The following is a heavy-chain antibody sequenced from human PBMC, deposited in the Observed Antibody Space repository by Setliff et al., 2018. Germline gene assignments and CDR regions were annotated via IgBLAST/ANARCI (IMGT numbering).Heavy chain of an antibody. CDR3: RFWSYVYKNDY. Sequence: SETLSLTCTFYGGPFSDYYWGWVRQTPGKGLEWIAEINPSGTTNYIPSLKSRLTISVDTSKRQFSMKLNSVTAADTAVYYCRFWSYVYKNDYWAQGTLVTVSS. CDR2: INPSGTT. CDR1: GGPFSDYY. D-gene: IGHD3-16*01. J-gene: IGHJ4*02. V-gene: IGHV4-34*01.